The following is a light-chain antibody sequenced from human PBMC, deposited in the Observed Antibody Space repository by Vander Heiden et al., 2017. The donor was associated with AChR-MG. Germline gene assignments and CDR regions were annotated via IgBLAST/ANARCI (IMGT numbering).Light chain of an antibody. CDR3: ATWDDSVNAFV. V-gene: IGLV1-44*01. J-gene: IGLJ1*01. Sequence: QSVLTQPPSASGTPGQTVTISCSGTISSIGSNNVNWYQQFPGKAPKLVSQFNDQRPSGVPDRFSGSKSGTSASLAITGLQFEDEADYYCATWDDSVNAFVFGPGTKVTV. CDR1: ISSIGSNN. CDR2: FND.